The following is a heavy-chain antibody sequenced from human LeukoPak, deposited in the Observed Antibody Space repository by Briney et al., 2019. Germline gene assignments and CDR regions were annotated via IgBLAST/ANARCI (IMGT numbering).Heavy chain of an antibody. Sequence: GESPKISCKGSGYSFPNYWIGWVRQMPGKGLEWMGIIYPADSDTRYSPSFQGQVTIAADKSISTAYLQWSSLKASDTAMYYCARPGLWSHHQTAGYWGQGTLVTVSS. CDR2: IYPADSDT. V-gene: IGHV5-51*01. CDR3: ARPGLWSHHQTAGY. CDR1: GYSFPNYW. J-gene: IGHJ4*02. D-gene: IGHD2-21*01.